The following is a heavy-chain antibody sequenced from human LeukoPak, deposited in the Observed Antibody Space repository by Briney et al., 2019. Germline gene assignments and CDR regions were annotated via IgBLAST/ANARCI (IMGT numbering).Heavy chain of an antibody. CDR3: AKDHRSTIFGLVVSYFED. CDR1: GFTFSSYP. D-gene: IGHD3-3*01. CDR2: ITGSGGST. Sequence: GGSLRLSCAASGFTFSSYPMSWVRQAPGKGLEWVSVITGSGGSTYYADSVKGRFTISRDNSKNTLYLQMNSLRAGDTAVYYCAKDHRSTIFGLVVSYFEDWGQGTLVTVSS. V-gene: IGHV3-23*01. J-gene: IGHJ4*02.